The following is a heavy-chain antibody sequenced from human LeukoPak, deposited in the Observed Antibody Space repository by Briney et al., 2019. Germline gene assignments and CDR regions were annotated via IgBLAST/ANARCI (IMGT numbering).Heavy chain of an antibody. D-gene: IGHD3-10*01. Sequence: SETLSLTCTVSGGSISSGDYYWSWIRQPPGKGLEWIGYIYYSGSTYYNPSLKSRVTISVDTSKNQFSLKLSSVTAADTAVYYCARGGFGGRTDWFDPWGQGTLVTVSS. J-gene: IGHJ5*02. CDR1: GGSISSGDYY. V-gene: IGHV4-30-4*02. CDR3: ARGGFGGRTDWFDP. CDR2: IYYSGST.